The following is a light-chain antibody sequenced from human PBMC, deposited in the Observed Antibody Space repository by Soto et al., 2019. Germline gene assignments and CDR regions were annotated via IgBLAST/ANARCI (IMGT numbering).Light chain of an antibody. CDR1: QSVSIN. CDR3: QQYNNWPQT. V-gene: IGKV3-15*01. CDR2: GAS. Sequence: EIVLTQSPATLSVSPGERVTLSCRASQSVSINLAWYQQKPGQAPRLLVHGASTRATGIPARFSGSGSGTEFTLTISSLQSEDFAVYYCQQYNNWPQTFGQGTKVDIK. J-gene: IGKJ1*01.